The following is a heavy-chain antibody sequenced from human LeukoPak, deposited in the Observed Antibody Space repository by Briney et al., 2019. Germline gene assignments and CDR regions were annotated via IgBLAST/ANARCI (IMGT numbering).Heavy chain of an antibody. CDR2: FDPEDGET. CDR1: GYXLTELS. Sequence: ASVKVSCKVSGYXLTELSIHWVRQAPGKGLEWMGGFDPEDGETIYAQKFQGRVTMTEDTSTDTAYMELSSLRSEDTAVYYCATGYYFGSGSYDSWGQGTLVTVSS. D-gene: IGHD3-10*01. J-gene: IGHJ5*02. CDR3: ATGYYFGSGSYDS. V-gene: IGHV1-24*01.